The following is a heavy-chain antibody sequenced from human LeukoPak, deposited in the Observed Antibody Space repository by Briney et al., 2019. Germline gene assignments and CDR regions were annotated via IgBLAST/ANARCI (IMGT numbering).Heavy chain of an antibody. CDR2: IKQDGSKK. J-gene: IGHJ4*02. V-gene: IGHV3-7*04. CDR3: TRVGYIDEGIDY. CDR1: GFPFSSYW. D-gene: IGHD5-24*01. Sequence: GGSLRLSRVASGFPFSSYWMTWVRQASGKGLEWVANIKQDGSKKSYVDSVKGRFTISRDNAKNSLYLQMNSLRAEDTAIYYCTRVGYIDEGIDYWGQGTLVTVSS.